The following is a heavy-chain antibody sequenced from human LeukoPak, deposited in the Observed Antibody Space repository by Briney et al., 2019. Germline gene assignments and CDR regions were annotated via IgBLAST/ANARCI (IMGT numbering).Heavy chain of an antibody. V-gene: IGHV3-21*01. D-gene: IGHD1-1*01. CDR2: ISGDSTYI. Sequence: GGSLRLSCAASGFTVSSNYMSWVRQAPGKGLEWISSISGDSTYIHYADSVKGRFTISRDDAKNSLYLQMNSLRAEDTAVYYCARRTTSAFDIWGQGTMVTLSP. CDR3: ARRTTSAFDI. CDR1: GFTVSSNY. J-gene: IGHJ3*02.